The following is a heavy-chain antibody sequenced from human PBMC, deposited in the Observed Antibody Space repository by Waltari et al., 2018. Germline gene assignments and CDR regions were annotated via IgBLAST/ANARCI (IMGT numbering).Heavy chain of an antibody. CDR3: ARSPAGERLYLDY. Sequence: QVQLQESGPGLVKPSETLSLTCTVSGGSISSHYWSWIRQPPGKGLEWIGYIDYSGSTNYNPSLKGRVTVSVDTSKIQFSLKLSSVTAADTAVYYCARSPAGERLYLDYWGQGTLVTVSS. V-gene: IGHV4-59*11. J-gene: IGHJ4*02. CDR2: IDYSGST. CDR1: GGSISSHY. D-gene: IGHD6-13*01.